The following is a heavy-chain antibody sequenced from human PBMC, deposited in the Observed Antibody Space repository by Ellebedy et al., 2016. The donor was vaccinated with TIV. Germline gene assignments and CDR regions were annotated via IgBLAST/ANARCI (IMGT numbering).Heavy chain of an antibody. CDR2: IVPLLGRI. D-gene: IGHD4-23*01. Sequence: SVKVSXKASGGTFSSYSIGWVRQAPGQGLEWMGGIVPLLGRINYAQKFQDRVTITADESASILYMELSSLRSDDTAVYFCARGMGWELLRFYYMDVWGKGTTVTVSS. J-gene: IGHJ6*03. V-gene: IGHV1-69*13. CDR1: GGTFSSYS. CDR3: ARGMGWELLRFYYMDV.